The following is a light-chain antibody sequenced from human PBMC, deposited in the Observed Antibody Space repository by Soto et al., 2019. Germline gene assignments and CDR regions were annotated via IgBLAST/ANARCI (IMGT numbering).Light chain of an antibody. CDR1: SNDVGGYNC. CDR3: SSYANSSSHTI. Sequence: QSVLTQPASVSGSPGQSITISCTGTSNDVGGYNCVSWYQQHPGKAPKHIIYEVSNRPSGVSNRFSGSKSGNTASLTISGLRAEDEADYYCSSYANSSSHTIFGGGTKLTVL. CDR2: EVS. V-gene: IGLV2-14*01. J-gene: IGLJ2*01.